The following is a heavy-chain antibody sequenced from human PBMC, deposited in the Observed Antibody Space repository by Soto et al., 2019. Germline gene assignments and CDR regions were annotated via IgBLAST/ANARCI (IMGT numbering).Heavy chain of an antibody. CDR1: GDSITSDKYY. V-gene: IGHV4-39*07. Sequence: LSLTCTVSGDSITSDKYYWGWIRQPPGKVLETIANIYYDGNTYYNPSLESRVTISVDTSKNQFSLKLISVTAADTAVYYCARQPPDTAAFDIWGPGAMVTVSS. D-gene: IGHD4-17*01. CDR2: IYYDGNT. J-gene: IGHJ3*02. CDR3: ARQPPDTAAFDI.